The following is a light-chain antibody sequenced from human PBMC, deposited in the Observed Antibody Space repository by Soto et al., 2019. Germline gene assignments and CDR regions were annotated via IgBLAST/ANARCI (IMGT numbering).Light chain of an antibody. CDR3: QQYVSSPFT. Sequence: DIQMTQSPSTLSASVGDRVTITCRASQSASTFLAWYQQKPGQAPKLLIYDASTLQSGVPSRFSASGSGTEFALTISGLQPDDFAVYYCQQYVSSPFTFGPGTKVDIK. V-gene: IGKV1-5*01. CDR2: DAS. CDR1: QSASTF. J-gene: IGKJ3*01.